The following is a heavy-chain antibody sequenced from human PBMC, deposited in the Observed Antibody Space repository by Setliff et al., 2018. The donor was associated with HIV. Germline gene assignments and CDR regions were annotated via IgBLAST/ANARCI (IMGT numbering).Heavy chain of an antibody. J-gene: IGHJ2*01. V-gene: IGHV4-59*01. D-gene: IGHD3-10*01. CDR2: IYYSGST. CDR3: ARDQTYYNGSGTGSWYFDL. Sequence: LSLTCTVSGGSISSYYWSWIRQPPGKGLQWIGHIYYSGSTSYNPSLKSRVTISVDTSKNQFSLKLRSVTAADTAVYYCARDQTYYNGSGTGSWYFDLWGRGSLVTVSS. CDR1: GGSISSYY.